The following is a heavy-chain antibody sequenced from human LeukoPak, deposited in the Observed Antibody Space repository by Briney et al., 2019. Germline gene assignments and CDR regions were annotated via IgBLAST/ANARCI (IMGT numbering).Heavy chain of an antibody. D-gene: IGHD3-10*01. Sequence: GGSLRLSCAASGFTFRNYAMSWVHQASGKGLEWVSTISASDGSTHYADSVKGRFTISRDNSKNTLYLQMNSLRADDTAVYYCAKKYYYGSGTYLYHFDYWGQGTLVTVSS. V-gene: IGHV3-23*01. J-gene: IGHJ4*02. CDR3: AKKYYYGSGTYLYHFDY. CDR1: GFTFRNYA. CDR2: ISASDGST.